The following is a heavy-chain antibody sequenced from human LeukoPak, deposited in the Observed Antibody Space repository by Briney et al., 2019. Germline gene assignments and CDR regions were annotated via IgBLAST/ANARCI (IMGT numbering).Heavy chain of an antibody. J-gene: IGHJ6*03. CDR3: ARGRFLEWLSLPMDV. CDR2: IIPIFGTA. Sequence: SVKVSCKASGGTFSSYAISWVRQAPGQGLEWMGRIIPIFGTANYAQKFQGSVTITTDESTSTAYMELSSLRSEDTAVYYCARGRFLEWLSLPMDVWGKGTTVTVSS. V-gene: IGHV1-69*05. D-gene: IGHD3-3*01. CDR1: GGTFSSYA.